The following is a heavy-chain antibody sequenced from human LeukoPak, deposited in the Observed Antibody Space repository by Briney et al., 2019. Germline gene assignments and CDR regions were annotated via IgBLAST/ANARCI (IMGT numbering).Heavy chain of an antibody. D-gene: IGHD3-10*01. J-gene: IGHJ4*02. V-gene: IGHV3-30*02. Sequence: PGGSLRLSCAASGFTFSSFGMHWVRQAPGKGLEWVTFIPYDGSAEYYADSVKGRFTISRDNSKNTLYLQMNSLRAEDTAIYYCTSSGSYRDFDDWGQGTLVTVSS. CDR1: GFTFSSFG. CDR2: IPYDGSAE. CDR3: TSSGSYRDFDD.